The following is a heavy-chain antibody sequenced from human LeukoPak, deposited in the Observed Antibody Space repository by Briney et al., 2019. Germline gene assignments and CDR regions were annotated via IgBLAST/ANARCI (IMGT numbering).Heavy chain of an antibody. D-gene: IGHD3-16*01. CDR1: GGSFGGYY. V-gene: IGHV4-34*01. CDR2: INHSGST. CDR3: ARVVVGGARSYYYYYYMDV. Sequence: SETLSLTCAVYGGSFGGYYWSWIRQPPGKGLEWIGEINHSGSTNYNPSLKSRVTISVDTSKNQFSLKLSSVTAADTAVYYCARVVVGGARSYYYYYYMDVWGKGTTVTVSS. J-gene: IGHJ6*03.